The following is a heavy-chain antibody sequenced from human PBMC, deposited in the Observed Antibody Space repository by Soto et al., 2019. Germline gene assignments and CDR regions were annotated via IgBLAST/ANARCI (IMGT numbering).Heavy chain of an antibody. Sequence: QLLESGGGLVQPGGSLRLSCAASGFTFSSYAMSWVRQAPGKGLAWVSGISGSGGSTYYADSVKGRFTISRDNSKNTLYLQMNSLRVEDTAVSYCAQDPDRVVGIYGMDVWGQGTTFTVSS. CDR3: AQDPDRVVGIYGMDV. CDR1: GFTFSSYA. D-gene: IGHD2-2*01. V-gene: IGHV3-23*01. J-gene: IGHJ6*02. CDR2: ISGSGGST.